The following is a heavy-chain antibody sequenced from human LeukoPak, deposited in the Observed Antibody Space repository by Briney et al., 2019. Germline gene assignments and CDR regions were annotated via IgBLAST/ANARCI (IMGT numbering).Heavy chain of an antibody. CDR1: GFTVSSTY. D-gene: IGHD3-16*01. V-gene: IGHV3-53*01. Sequence: PGGSLRLSCAASGFTVSSTYMSWVRQTPGKGLEWVSVIYSDGKVYYIGSVKGRFTISRDNAKNSLYLQMSNLRAEDTAVYFCARGGGLDVWGQGATVTVSS. CDR3: ARGGGLDV. J-gene: IGHJ6*02. CDR2: IYSDGKV.